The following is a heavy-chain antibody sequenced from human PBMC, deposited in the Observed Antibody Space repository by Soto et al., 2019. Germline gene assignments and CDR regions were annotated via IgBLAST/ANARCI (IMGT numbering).Heavy chain of an antibody. CDR3: AKDLERVVPAAIFDY. J-gene: IGHJ4*02. V-gene: IGHV3-23*01. D-gene: IGHD2-2*01. CDR1: GFTFSSYA. Sequence: GGSLRLCCAASGFTFSSYAMSWVRQAPGKGLEWVSAISGSGGSTYYADSVKGRFTISRDNSKNTLYLQMNSLRAEDTAVYYCAKDLERVVPAAIFDYWGQGTLVTVSS. CDR2: ISGSGGST.